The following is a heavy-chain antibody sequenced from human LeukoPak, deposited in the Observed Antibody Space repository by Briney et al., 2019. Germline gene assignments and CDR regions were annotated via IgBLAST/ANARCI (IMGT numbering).Heavy chain of an antibody. J-gene: IGHJ4*02. V-gene: IGHV3-30*04. CDR3: ARRSIAARSSIAVAGTFGY. CDR2: TSYDGSNK. Sequence: PGGSLRLSCAASGFTFSSYAMHWVRQAPGKGLEWVAVTSYDGSNKYYADSVKGRFTISRDNSKNTLYLQMNSLRAEDTAVYYCARRSIAARSSIAVAGTFGYWGQGTLVTVSS. D-gene: IGHD6-19*01. CDR1: GFTFSSYA.